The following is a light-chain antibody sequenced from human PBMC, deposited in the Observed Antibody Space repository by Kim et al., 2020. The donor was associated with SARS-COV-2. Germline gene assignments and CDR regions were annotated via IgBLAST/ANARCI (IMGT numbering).Light chain of an antibody. Sequence: DIRMTQSPSTLSASIGDRVTLTCRASESISNLLAWYQQKPGKAPKLLIYKASNLESGVPSRFSGSGSGTEFTLTISSLQPDDSATFYCQQYKNYYTFGQGTKLEI. V-gene: IGKV1-5*03. CDR2: KAS. J-gene: IGKJ2*01. CDR3: QQYKNYYT. CDR1: ESISNL.